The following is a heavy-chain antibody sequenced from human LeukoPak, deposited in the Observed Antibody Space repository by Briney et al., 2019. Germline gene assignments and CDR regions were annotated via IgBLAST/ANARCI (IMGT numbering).Heavy chain of an antibody. CDR1: GYGFTTYW. CDR2: IYPGDSDT. V-gene: IGHV5-51*01. J-gene: IGHJ6*03. Sequence: GESLKISCKSSGYGFTTYWIGWVRQMPGKGLEWMGIIYPGDSDTRYSPSFQGQVTISADKSISTAYLQWSSLKASDTAMYYCARHRGGDLSCSSTSCYRDYYYYMDVWGKGTTVTVSS. D-gene: IGHD2-2*01. CDR3: ARHRGGDLSCSSTSCYRDYYYYMDV.